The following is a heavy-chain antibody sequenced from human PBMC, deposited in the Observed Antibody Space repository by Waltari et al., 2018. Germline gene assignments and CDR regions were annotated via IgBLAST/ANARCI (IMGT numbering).Heavy chain of an antibody. CDR2: IGASGDI. CDR3: AKDLDGALAGDY. D-gene: IGHD6-19*01. V-gene: IGHV3-23*01. CDR1: GVTVGSHV. J-gene: IGHJ4*02. Sequence: EVQLLDSGGGLVQPGGSLRLSCAASGVTVGSHVLSWVRQAPGKGLEWVSTIGASGDIYYADSVKGRFTISRDNSKNTLYLQMNSLRADDTAIYFCAKDLDGALAGDYWGQGTLVTVSS.